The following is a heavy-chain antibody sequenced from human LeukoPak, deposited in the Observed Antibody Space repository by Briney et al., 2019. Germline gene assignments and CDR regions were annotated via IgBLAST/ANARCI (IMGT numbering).Heavy chain of an antibody. CDR2: INTNTGNP. J-gene: IGHJ4*02. D-gene: IGHD4-17*01. CDR1: GYTFTSYA. V-gene: IGHV7-4-1*02. Sequence: ASVKVSCKASGYTFTSYAMNRVRQAPGQGLEWTGWINTNTGNPTYAQGFTGRFVFSLDTSVSTAYLQISSLKAEDTAVYYCARDRQDGDYAYWGQGTLVTVSS. CDR3: ARDRQDGDYAY.